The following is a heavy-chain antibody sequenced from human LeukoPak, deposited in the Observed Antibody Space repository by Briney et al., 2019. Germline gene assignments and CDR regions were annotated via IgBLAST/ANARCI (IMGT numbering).Heavy chain of an antibody. CDR3: ARQGSGSYLIEYYFDY. V-gene: IGHV4-59*08. CDR2: IYYSGST. CDR1: GGSISSYY. D-gene: IGHD3-10*01. J-gene: IGHJ4*02. Sequence: SETLSLTCTVSGGSISSYYWSWIRQPPGKGLEWIGYIYYSGSTNYNPSLKSRVTISVDPSKNQFSLKLSSVTAADTAVYYCARQGSGSYLIEYYFDYWGQGTLVTVSS.